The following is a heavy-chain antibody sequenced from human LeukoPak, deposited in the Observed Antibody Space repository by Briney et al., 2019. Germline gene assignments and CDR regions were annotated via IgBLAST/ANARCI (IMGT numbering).Heavy chain of an antibody. CDR1: GYSFTSYW. V-gene: IGHV5-51*01. J-gene: IGHJ4*02. CDR3: AASIGTAAGTLDY. D-gene: IGHD6-13*01. CDR2: IYPGDSDT. Sequence: GESLKISCKGSGYSFTSYWIGWVRQMPGKGPEWMGIIYPGDSDTRYSPSFQGQVTISADKSISTAYLQWSSLKASDTAKYYCAASIGTAAGTLDYWGQGTLVTVSS.